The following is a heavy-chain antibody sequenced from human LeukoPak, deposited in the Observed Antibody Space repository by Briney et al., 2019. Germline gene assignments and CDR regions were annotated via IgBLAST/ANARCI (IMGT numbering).Heavy chain of an antibody. J-gene: IGHJ4*02. D-gene: IGHD6-19*01. V-gene: IGHV3-23*01. CDR1: GFTFSSYA. Sequence: PGGSLRLSCAASGFTFSSYAMSWVRQAPGKGLEWVSSINNSGGSTYYADSVKGRFATSRDNPKNTLYLQMNSLRAEDTAVYYCARAHPSGWFYFDYWGQGTLVTVSS. CDR2: INNSGGST. CDR3: ARAHPSGWFYFDY.